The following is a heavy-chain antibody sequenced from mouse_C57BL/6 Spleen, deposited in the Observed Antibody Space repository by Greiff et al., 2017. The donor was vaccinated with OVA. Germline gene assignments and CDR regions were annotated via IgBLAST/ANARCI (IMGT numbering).Heavy chain of an antibody. D-gene: IGHD1-1*01. CDR2: ISDGGSYT. Sequence: EVKLMESGGGLVKPGGSLKLSCAASGFTFSSYAMSWVRQTPAKRLEWVATISDGGSYTYYPDNVKGRFTISRDNAKNNLYLQMSHLKSEDTAMYYCARDRAITTVVAMGDYAMDYWGQGTSVTVSS. J-gene: IGHJ4*01. CDR1: GFTFSSYA. CDR3: ARDRAITTVVAMGDYAMDY. V-gene: IGHV5-4*01.